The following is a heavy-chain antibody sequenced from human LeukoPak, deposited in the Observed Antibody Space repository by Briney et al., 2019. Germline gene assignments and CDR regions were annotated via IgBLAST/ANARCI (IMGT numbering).Heavy chain of an antibody. Sequence: ASVKVSCKASGYIFTNYGISWMRQAPGQGLEWMGWISTYSGTTNYAQKFQGRVTMTTDTSTTTAYMELRSLRSDDTAVYFCAREDDILTGHAPDSWFDPWGQGTLVTVSS. V-gene: IGHV1-18*01. CDR1: GYIFTNYG. D-gene: IGHD3-9*01. CDR3: AREDDILTGHAPDSWFDP. J-gene: IGHJ5*02. CDR2: ISTYSGTT.